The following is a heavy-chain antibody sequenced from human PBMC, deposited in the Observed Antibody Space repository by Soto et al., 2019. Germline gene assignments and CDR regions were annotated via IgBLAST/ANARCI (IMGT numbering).Heavy chain of an antibody. V-gene: IGHV1-69*13. Sequence: ASVKVSCKASGGTFSSYAISWVRQAPGQGLEWMGGIIPIFGTANYAQKFQGRVTITADESTSTAYMELSSLRSEDTAVYYCARDRVTYYYDSSGYQALGYWGQGTLVTVSS. D-gene: IGHD3-22*01. J-gene: IGHJ4*02. CDR2: IIPIFGTA. CDR1: GGTFSSYA. CDR3: ARDRVTYYYDSSGYQALGY.